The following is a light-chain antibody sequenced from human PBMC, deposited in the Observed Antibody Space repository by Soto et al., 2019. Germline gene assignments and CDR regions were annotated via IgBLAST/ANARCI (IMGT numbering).Light chain of an antibody. Sequence: ESVLTQSPDTLSLSPGERATLSCRASQSVSSSYLAWYQQKPGQPPRLLLYGASSRATGIPDRFSGSGSGTDFTLTISRLEPEDFAVYYCQQYGSSPRIFTFGPGTKVDIK. J-gene: IGKJ3*01. CDR2: GAS. V-gene: IGKV3-20*01. CDR3: QQYGSSPRIFT. CDR1: QSVSSSY.